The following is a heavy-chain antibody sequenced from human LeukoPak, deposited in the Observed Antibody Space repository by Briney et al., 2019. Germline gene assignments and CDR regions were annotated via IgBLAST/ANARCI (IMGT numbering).Heavy chain of an antibody. CDR2: IYHSGST. CDR3: ARLDKFDY. CDR1: GYSISSGYY. Sequence: PSETLSLTCTVSGYSISSGYYWGWIRQPPGKGLEWIGSIYHSGSTYYNPSLKSRVTISVDTSKNQFSLKLSSVTAADAAVYYCARLDKFDYWGQGTLVTVSS. V-gene: IGHV4-38-2*02. D-gene: IGHD2-2*03. J-gene: IGHJ4*02.